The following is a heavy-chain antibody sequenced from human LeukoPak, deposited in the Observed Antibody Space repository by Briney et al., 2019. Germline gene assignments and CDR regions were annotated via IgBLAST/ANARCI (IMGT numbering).Heavy chain of an antibody. D-gene: IGHD3-10*02. CDR2: IKQDGSEK. J-gene: IGHJ6*04. CDR3: AELGITMIGGV. V-gene: IGHV3-7*01. CDR1: GFTFSSYW. Sequence: GGSLRLSCAASGFTFSSYWMSWVRQAQGKGLEWVANIKQDGSEKNYVDSVKGRFTISRDNAKNSLYLQMNSLRAEDTAVYYCAELGITMIGGVWGKGTTVTISS.